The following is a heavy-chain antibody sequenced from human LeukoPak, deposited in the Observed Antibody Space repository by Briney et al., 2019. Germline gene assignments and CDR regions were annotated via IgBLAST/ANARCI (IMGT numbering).Heavy chain of an antibody. D-gene: IGHD2/OR15-2a*01. CDR1: GGSINNYY. CDR3: VRHPPRDSTFSDAFDI. J-gene: IGHJ3*02. Sequence: SETLSLTCTVSGGSINNYYWSWIRQPPGKGLEWIAYIFSDGSSKYNPSLMRRVTISVDTSKNQFSLKLTSVTAADTAVYYCVRHPPRDSTFSDAFDIWGQGTMLTVSS. V-gene: IGHV4-59*08. CDR2: IFSDGSS.